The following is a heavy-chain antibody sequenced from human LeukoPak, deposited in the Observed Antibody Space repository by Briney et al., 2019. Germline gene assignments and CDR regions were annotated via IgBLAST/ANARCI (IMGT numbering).Heavy chain of an antibody. D-gene: IGHD3-9*01. V-gene: IGHV3-30*02. Sequence: PGGSLRLSCAASGFTFSSYGMHWVRQAPGKGLEWVAFIRYDGSNKYYADSVKGQFTISRDNSKNTLYLQMNSLRAEDAAVYYCAKEGLRYFDWYYYYGMDVWGQGTTVTVSS. CDR3: AKEGLRYFDWYYYYGMDV. CDR1: GFTFSSYG. CDR2: IRYDGSNK. J-gene: IGHJ6*02.